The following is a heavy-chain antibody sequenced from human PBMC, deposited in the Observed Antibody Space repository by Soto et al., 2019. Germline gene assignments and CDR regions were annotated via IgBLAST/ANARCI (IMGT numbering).Heavy chain of an antibody. CDR3: AREAFTMIVVVDNWFDP. V-gene: IGHV3-33*01. D-gene: IGHD3-22*01. CDR1: GFTFSSYG. J-gene: IGHJ5*02. Sequence: PGGSLRLSCAASGFTFSSYGMHWVRQAPGKGLEWVAVIWYDGSNKYYADSVKGRFTIPRDNSKNTLYLQMNSLRAEDTAVYYCAREAFTMIVVVDNWFDPWGQGTLVTVSS. CDR2: IWYDGSNK.